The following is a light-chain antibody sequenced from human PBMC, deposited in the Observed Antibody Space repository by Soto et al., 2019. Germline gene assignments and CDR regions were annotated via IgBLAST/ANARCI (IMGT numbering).Light chain of an antibody. CDR2: DTS. J-gene: IGKJ3*01. V-gene: IGKV1D-13*01. Sequence: AIQLPQSPSSLSASVGDRVTITCRASQVISSALAWYQQKPGKPPKRLIYDTSILESGVTSRFGGSRSGTDFTLTISSPQPEACTPYYCQPVSDYPFTFGPGTRVYIK. CDR1: QVISSA. CDR3: QPVSDYPFT.